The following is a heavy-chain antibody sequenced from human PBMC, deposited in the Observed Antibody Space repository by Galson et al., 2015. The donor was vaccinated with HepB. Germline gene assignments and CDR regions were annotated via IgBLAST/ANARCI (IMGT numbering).Heavy chain of an antibody. CDR2: ISGGGVST. CDR1: GFTFSSYA. J-gene: IGHJ1*01. CDR3: AQGGYFYGSGTYN. V-gene: IGHV3-23*01. D-gene: IGHD3-10*01. Sequence: SLRLSCAASGFTFSSYAMTWVRQSPGKGLEWVSAISGGGVSTYYADSVKGRFTISRDNSKNTLYLQMNGLRADDTAVYYCAQGGYFYGSGTYNWGQGTLVTVSS.